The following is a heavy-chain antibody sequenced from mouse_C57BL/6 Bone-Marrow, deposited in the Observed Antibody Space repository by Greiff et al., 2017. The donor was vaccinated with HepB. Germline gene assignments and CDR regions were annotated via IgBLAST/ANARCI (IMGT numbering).Heavy chain of an antibody. CDR3: TRGTAQATDYFDY. J-gene: IGHJ2*01. CDR1: GYTFTDYE. Sequence: VKLQQSGAELVRPGASVTLSCKASGYTFTDYEMHWVKQTPVHGLEWIGAIDPETGGTAYNQKFKGKAILTADKSSSTAYMELRSLTSEDSAVYYCTRGTAQATDYFDYWGQGTTLTVSS. V-gene: IGHV1-15*01. D-gene: IGHD3-2*02. CDR2: IDPETGGT.